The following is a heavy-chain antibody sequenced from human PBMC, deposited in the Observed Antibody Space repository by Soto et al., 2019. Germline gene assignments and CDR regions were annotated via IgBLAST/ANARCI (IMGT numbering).Heavy chain of an antibody. D-gene: IGHD4-17*01. CDR1: GFTFDDYA. CDR2: ISRHSGSI. J-gene: IGHJ3*02. Sequence: EVQLVESGGGLVQPGRSLRLSCAASGFTFDDYAMHWVRQAPGKGLEWVSGISRHSGSIGYADSVKGRFTISKDNAKNSLYLQMNSLRAEDTALYYCAKDLFNGDYAFDIWGQGTMVTVSS. CDR3: AKDLFNGDYAFDI. V-gene: IGHV3-9*01.